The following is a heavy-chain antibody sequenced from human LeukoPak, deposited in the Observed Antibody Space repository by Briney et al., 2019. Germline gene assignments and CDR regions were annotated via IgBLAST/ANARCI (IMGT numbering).Heavy chain of an antibody. CDR3: ARHGRNNDY. CDR1: GGSISSSSYY. J-gene: IGHJ4*02. CDR2: IYYSGST. D-gene: IGHD2-15*01. Sequence: SETLSLTCTVSGGSISSSSYYWGWIRQPPGKGLEWIGSIYYSGSTYHNPSLKSRVTISVDTSKNQFSLKLSSVTAADTAVYYCARHGRNNDYWGQGTLVTVSS. V-gene: IGHV4-39*01.